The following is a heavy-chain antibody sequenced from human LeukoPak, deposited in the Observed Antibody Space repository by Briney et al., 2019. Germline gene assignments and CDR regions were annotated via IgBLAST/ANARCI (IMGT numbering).Heavy chain of an antibody. V-gene: IGHV1-2*02. CDR3: VRPARSGSYPYFFDF. CDR1: GYTFTGYY. Sequence: ASVKVSCKTSGYTFTGYYMHWVRQAPGQGLEWVGWINPNSGDTNYAQKFQGRVTMTRDTSISTAYMELSSLRSDDTAIFYCVRPARSGSYPYFFDFWGQGTLVTVSS. CDR2: INPNSGDT. J-gene: IGHJ4*02. D-gene: IGHD1-26*01.